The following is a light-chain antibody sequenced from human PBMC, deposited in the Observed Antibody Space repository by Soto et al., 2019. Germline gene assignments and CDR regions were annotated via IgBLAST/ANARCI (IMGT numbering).Light chain of an antibody. Sequence: QTVVTQEPSFSVSPGGTVTLTCGLSSGSVSTSYYPSWYQQTPGQAPRTLIYSTNTRSSGVPDRVSGSILRNKAALTVTGAQADDESDYYCVLYMGSGFWVFGGGTKLTVL. V-gene: IGLV8-61*01. CDR3: VLYMGSGFWV. CDR2: STN. CDR1: SGSVSTSYY. J-gene: IGLJ3*02.